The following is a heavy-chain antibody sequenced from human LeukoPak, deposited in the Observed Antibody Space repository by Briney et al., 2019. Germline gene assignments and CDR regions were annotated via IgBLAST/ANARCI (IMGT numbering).Heavy chain of an antibody. J-gene: IGHJ4*02. CDR2: IYYSGST. D-gene: IGHD3-22*01. CDR3: ARGYDSSGYYDY. Sequence: PSQTLSLTCTVSGGSISSGGSYWSWIRRHPGKGLEWIGYIYYSGSTYYNPSLKGRVTISVDTSKNQFSLKLSSVTAADTAVYYCARGYDSSGYYDYWGQGTLVTVSS. V-gene: IGHV4-31*03. CDR1: GGSISSGGSY.